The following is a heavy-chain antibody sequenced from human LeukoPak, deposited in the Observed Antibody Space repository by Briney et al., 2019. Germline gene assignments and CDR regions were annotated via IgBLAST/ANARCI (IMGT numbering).Heavy chain of an antibody. Sequence: GGSLRLSCAASGFRFSDYSMNWVRQAPGKGLEWVSVIYSGGSTYYADSVKGRFTISRDNSKNTLYLQMNSLRAEDTAVYYCARRTRYYYYMDVWGKGTTVTVSS. V-gene: IGHV3-66*02. CDR2: IYSGGST. CDR3: ARRTRYYYYMDV. J-gene: IGHJ6*03. D-gene: IGHD2-2*01. CDR1: GFRFSDYS.